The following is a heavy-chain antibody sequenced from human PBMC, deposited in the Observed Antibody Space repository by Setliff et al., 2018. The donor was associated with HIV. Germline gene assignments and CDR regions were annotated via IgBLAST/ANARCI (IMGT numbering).Heavy chain of an antibody. D-gene: IGHD3-9*01. CDR3: AGSILTGYHDAFDI. J-gene: IGHJ3*02. Sequence: ASVKVSCKASGYTFTGYYMHWVRQAPGQGLEWMGGIIPIFGTTNYAQKFQGRVTITTDESTTTAYMELSSLRSEDTALYYCAGSILTGYHDAFDIWGQGTMVTVSS. V-gene: IGHV1-69*05. CDR1: GYTFTGYY. CDR2: IIPIFGTT.